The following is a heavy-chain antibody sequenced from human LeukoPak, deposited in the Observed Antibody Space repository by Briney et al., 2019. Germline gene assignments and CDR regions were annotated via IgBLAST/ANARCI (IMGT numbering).Heavy chain of an antibody. Sequence: ASVKVSCKASGYTFTGYYMHWVRQAPGQGLEWMGWINPNSGGTNYAQKFQGRVTMTRDTSISTAYMELSRLRSDDTDVYYCARDQGVVWFGELLVVFDYWGQGTLVTVSS. CDR1: GYTFTGYY. D-gene: IGHD3-10*01. V-gene: IGHV1-2*02. CDR2: INPNSGGT. CDR3: ARDQGVVWFGELLVVFDY. J-gene: IGHJ4*02.